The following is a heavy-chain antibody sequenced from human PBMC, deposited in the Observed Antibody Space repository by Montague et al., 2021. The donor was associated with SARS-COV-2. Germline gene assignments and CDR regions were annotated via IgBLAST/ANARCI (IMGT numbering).Heavy chain of an antibody. D-gene: IGHD5-12*01. CDR1: GGSISSNNYY. J-gene: IGHJ3*02. CDR2: IYDSGST. V-gene: IGHV4-39*02. Sequence: SETLPLTCTVSGGSISSNNYYWDWIHQPPGKGLEWIGSIYDSGSTYYXPSLKSRVTISVDTSKNHFSLKLNSVTAADTAVYYCARRGRKLLPVATTIGGFDIWGQGTMVTVSS. CDR3: ARRGRKLLPVATTIGGFDI.